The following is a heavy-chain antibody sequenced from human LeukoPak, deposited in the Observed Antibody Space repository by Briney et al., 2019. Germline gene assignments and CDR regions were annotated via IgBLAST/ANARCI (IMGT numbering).Heavy chain of an antibody. D-gene: IGHD3-22*01. J-gene: IGHJ3*02. V-gene: IGHV4-59*01. CDR1: GGSISSYY. CDR2: IYYSGST. Sequence: SETLSLTCTVSGGSISSYYWSWIRQPPGKGLEWIGYIYYSGSTNYNPSLTSRVTISVDTSKNQFSLKLSSVTAADTAVYYCAREYDYDSSGYPDAFDIWGQGTMVTVSS. CDR3: AREYDYDSSGYPDAFDI.